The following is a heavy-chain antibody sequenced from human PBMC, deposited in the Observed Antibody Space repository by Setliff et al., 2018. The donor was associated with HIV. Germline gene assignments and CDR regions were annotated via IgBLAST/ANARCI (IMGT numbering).Heavy chain of an antibody. D-gene: IGHD5-18*01. CDR1: GDSISGYY. J-gene: IGHJ4*02. V-gene: IGHV4-4*07. CDR3: ARDQKGYSYGYFDS. Sequence: SETLSLTCGASGDSISGYYWSWIRQPAGKGLEWIGRMHTSGNTNYNPSLKSRVTMSVDTSKNQFSLRLSSVTAADTAVYYCARDQKGYSYGYFDSWGQGTLVTVSS. CDR2: MHTSGNT.